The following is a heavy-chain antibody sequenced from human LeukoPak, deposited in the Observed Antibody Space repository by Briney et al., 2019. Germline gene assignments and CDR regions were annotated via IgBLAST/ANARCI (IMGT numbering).Heavy chain of an antibody. D-gene: IGHD4-23*01. CDR1: GASASSYH. CDR3: AGNSASSSGNEPS. CDR2: IHYSGST. J-gene: IGHJ5*02. V-gene: IGHV4-59*08. Sequence: PSETLSLTCTVSGASASSYHWNWIRQPPGKGLEWIAYIHYSGSTNYNPSLRSRVAMSVDTSKNQFSLRLRSVTATDTAVYYCAGNSASSSGNEPSWGQGTLVTVSS.